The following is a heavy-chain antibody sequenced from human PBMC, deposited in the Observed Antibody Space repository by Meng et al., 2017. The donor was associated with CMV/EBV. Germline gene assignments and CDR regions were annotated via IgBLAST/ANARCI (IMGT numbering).Heavy chain of an antibody. CDR1: GFTFSSYE. Sequence: GGSLRLSCAASGFTFSSYEMNWVRQAPGKGLEWVSYISSSGSTIYYADSVKGRFTISRDNAKNSLYLQMNSLRAEDTAVYYCARDYPLRSYVGYGMDVWGQGTTVTVSS. D-gene: IGHD3-3*01. V-gene: IGHV3-48*03. CDR3: ARDYPLRSYVGYGMDV. CDR2: ISSSGSTI. J-gene: IGHJ6*02.